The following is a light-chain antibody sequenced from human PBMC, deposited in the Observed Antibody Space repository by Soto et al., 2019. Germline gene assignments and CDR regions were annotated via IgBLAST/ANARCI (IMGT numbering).Light chain of an antibody. CDR2: GTS. V-gene: IGKV3-15*01. CDR1: QSVGSH. Sequence: EIVMTQSPATMSVSPGESATLSCRASQSVGSHLAWYQQKPGQAPRLLIYGTSTRATGIPARFSGSGSGAEFTLTISSLQSEDFAVYYCQQYNNWPKTFGQGTKVEIK. J-gene: IGKJ1*01. CDR3: QQYNNWPKT.